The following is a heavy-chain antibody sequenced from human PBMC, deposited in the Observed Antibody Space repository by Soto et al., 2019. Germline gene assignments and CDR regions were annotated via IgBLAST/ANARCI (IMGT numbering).Heavy chain of an antibody. J-gene: IGHJ4*02. CDR3: AKTRQAPVGTHFFDL. V-gene: IGHV3-23*01. CDR1: GFTFSSFA. Sequence: GGSLRLSCEGSGFTFSSFAMGWVRQAPGKGLEWLSSVSADGVSSFSADSVRGRFRVSRDNSKNTLFLQMRFLRVEDTAVYYCAKTRQAPVGTHFFDLWGQGTQVTVSS. CDR2: VSADGVSS.